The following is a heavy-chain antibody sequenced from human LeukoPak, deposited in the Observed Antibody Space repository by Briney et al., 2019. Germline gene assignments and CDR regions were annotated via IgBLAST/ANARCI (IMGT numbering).Heavy chain of an antibody. CDR2: IYYSGST. CDR1: GGSISSGDYY. J-gene: IGHJ4*02. V-gene: IGHV4-30-4*01. D-gene: IGHD2-2*01. Sequence: SQTLSLTCTVSGGSISSGDYYWSWIRQPPGKGLEWIGYIYYSGSTYYNPSLKSRVTISVDTSKNQFSLKLSSVTAADTAVYYCARPRTNDIVVVPAAPYYFGYWGQGTLVTVSS. CDR3: ARPRTNDIVVVPAAPYYFGY.